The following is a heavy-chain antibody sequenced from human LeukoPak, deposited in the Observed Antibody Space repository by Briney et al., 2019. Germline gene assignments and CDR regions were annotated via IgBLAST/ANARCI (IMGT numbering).Heavy chain of an antibody. Sequence: SETLSLTCTVSGGSISSYYWSWIRQPAGKGLGWIGRIYTSGSTNYNPSLKSRVTMSVDTSKNQFSLKLSSVTAADTAVYYCAGGGSSGWYSIYWGQGTLVTVSS. D-gene: IGHD6-19*01. CDR1: GGSISSYY. J-gene: IGHJ4*02. V-gene: IGHV4-4*07. CDR3: AGGGSSGWYSIY. CDR2: IYTSGST.